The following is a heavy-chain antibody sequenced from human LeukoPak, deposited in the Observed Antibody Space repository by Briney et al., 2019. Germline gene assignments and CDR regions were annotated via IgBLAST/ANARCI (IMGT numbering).Heavy chain of an antibody. D-gene: IGHD4-23*01. J-gene: IGHJ6*03. V-gene: IGHV5-51*01. Sequence: GESLQISCKGSGYSFTSYWIGWVRQMPGKGLEWMGIIYPGDSDTRYSPSFQGQVTISADKSISTAYLQWSSLKASDTAMYYCARYYGGNSGVYYYMDVWGKGTTVTISS. CDR1: GYSFTSYW. CDR3: ARYYGGNSGVYYYMDV. CDR2: IYPGDSDT.